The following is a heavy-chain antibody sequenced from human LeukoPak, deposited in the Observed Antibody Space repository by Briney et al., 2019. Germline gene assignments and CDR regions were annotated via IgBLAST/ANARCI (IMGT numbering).Heavy chain of an antibody. Sequence: GGSLRLSCAASGFTFSSYEMNWVRQAPGKGLEWVSYISSSGSTIYYADSVKGRFTISRDNAKNTLYLQMNSLRAEDTAVYYCAKSPYYYGSGSYFDYWGQGTLVTVSS. CDR2: ISSSGSTI. J-gene: IGHJ4*02. V-gene: IGHV3-48*03. CDR1: GFTFSSYE. D-gene: IGHD3-10*01. CDR3: AKSPYYYGSGSYFDY.